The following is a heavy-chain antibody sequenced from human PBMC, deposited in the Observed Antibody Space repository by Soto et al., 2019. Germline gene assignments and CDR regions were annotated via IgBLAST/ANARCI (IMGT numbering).Heavy chain of an antibody. CDR2: IYWSGNT. V-gene: IGHV4-31*03. J-gene: IGHJ3*02. CDR1: GDSTSRGGYY. D-gene: IGHD4-17*01. Sequence: QVRLQESGPGLVKPSQTLSLTCRVSGDSTSRGGYYWSWIRQHPGKGLEWIGYIYWSGNTYFNPSLKSRVSISLGTSSTQFSLNLTSVTAADTAVYYCARGAADYGDAFDIWGQWTTGTVSS. CDR3: ARGAADYGDAFDI.